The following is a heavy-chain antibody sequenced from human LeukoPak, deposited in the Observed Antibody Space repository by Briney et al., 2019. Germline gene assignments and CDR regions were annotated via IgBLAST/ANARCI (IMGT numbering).Heavy chain of an antibody. J-gene: IGHJ4*02. V-gene: IGHV4-39*01. Sequence: SETLSLTCTVSGGSVSSSFYYWGWIRQPPGKGLEWIGSMYFSGSTHYNPSLKSRVTISVGTSKNQFSLKLTSVTAADTAVYYCANAASYSVDYWGQGTLVTVSS. CDR3: ANAASYSVDY. D-gene: IGHD1-26*01. CDR1: GGSVSSSFYY. CDR2: MYFSGST.